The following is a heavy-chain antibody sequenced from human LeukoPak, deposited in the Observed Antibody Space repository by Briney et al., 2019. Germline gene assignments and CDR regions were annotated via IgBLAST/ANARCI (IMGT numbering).Heavy chain of an antibody. CDR3: ARSPPFCGGDCYVDY. CDR2: IYYSGTT. D-gene: IGHD2-21*02. CDR1: GGSISNYY. V-gene: IGHV4-59*08. J-gene: IGHJ4*02. Sequence: PSETLSLTCTVFGGSISNYYWSWIREPPGKGLGWIGYIYYSGTTKYNPSLQSRVTISVDTSKNQLSLKLSSVTAADTAVYYCARSPPFCGGDCYVDYWGQGTQVTVSS.